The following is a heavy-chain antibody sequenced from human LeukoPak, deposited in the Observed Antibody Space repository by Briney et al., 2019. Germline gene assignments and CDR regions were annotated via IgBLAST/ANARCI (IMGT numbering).Heavy chain of an antibody. D-gene: IGHD3-3*01. CDR1: GFTFSSYA. CDR2: ISGSGGST. CDR3: ARDQLARVFGVVIMTYYYYYGMDV. V-gene: IGHV3-23*01. Sequence: GGSLRLSCAASGFTFSSYAMSWVRQAPGKGLEWVSAISGSGGSTYYADSVKGRFTISRDNSKNTLYLQMNSLRAEDTAVYYCARDQLARVFGVVIMTYYYYYGMDVWGQGTTVTVSS. J-gene: IGHJ6*02.